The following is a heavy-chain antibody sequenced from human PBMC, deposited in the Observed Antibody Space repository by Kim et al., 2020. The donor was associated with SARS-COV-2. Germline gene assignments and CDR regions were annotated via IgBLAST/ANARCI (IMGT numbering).Heavy chain of an antibody. J-gene: IGHJ3*02. Sequence: VKGRLTISRDNAKNSLYLQMNSLRAEETAVYYCARVPLYGSGSYYDGPPIWGQGTMVTVSS. D-gene: IGHD3-10*01. V-gene: IGHV3-21*01. CDR3: ARVPLYGSGSYYDGPPI.